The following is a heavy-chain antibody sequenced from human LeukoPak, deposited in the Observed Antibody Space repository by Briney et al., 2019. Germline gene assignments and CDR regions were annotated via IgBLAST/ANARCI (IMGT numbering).Heavy chain of an antibody. D-gene: IGHD3-22*01. CDR1: GLTFSSYG. V-gene: IGHV3-33*01. Sequence: PRRCLRLACAASGLTFSSYGGDWVRRAPGRGLGREAVIWYDGSNKYYADAVKGRFTISRDNSKNTLYLQMNSLRAEDTAVYYCARTPYYYDSSGYYPGAFDIWGQGTMVTVSS. CDR2: IWYDGSNK. CDR3: ARTPYYYDSSGYYPGAFDI. J-gene: IGHJ3*02.